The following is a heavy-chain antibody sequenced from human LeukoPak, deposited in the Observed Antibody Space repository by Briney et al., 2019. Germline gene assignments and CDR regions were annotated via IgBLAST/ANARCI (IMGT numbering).Heavy chain of an antibody. V-gene: IGHV3-48*04. D-gene: IGHD2-15*01. CDR1: GFTFSSYS. CDR2: ISTSGSVI. J-gene: IGHJ6*03. CDR3: ARGGRYYYMDV. Sequence: GGSLRLSSAASGFTFSSYSMNWVRQAPGKGLEWVSYISTSGSVIFYADSVKGRFTISRDNAKNSLYLQLNSLRAEETAVYYCARGGRYYYMDVWGKGTTVTISS.